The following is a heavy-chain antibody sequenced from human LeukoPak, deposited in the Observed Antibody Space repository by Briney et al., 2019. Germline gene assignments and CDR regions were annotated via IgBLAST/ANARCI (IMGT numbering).Heavy chain of an antibody. CDR1: GGSISIYY. V-gene: IGHV4-59*12. J-gene: IGHJ4*02. Sequence: PSETLSLTCTVSGGSISIYYWSWIRQPPGKGLEWIGYIYYSGSTNYNPSLKSRVAISADTSKNQFSLKLTSVTAADTAVYYCARGGSSSTWYAYDYWGQGTLVTVSS. CDR3: ARGGSSSTWYAYDY. CDR2: IYYSGST. D-gene: IGHD6-13*01.